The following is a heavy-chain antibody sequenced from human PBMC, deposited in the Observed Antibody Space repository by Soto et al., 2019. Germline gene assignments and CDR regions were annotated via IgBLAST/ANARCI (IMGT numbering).Heavy chain of an antibody. Sequence: QVQLVQSGAEVKKPGSSVRVSCQASGGTFTTYAFNWVRQAPGQGLEWMGGIIPMYNKPNYAPNFLGRVTISADPSTSTAYMELTTLRSEDTAVYFCARGYSGGYYSDMDVWGQGTTVTVSS. CDR1: GGTFTTYA. V-gene: IGHV1-69*01. D-gene: IGHD4-4*01. CDR3: ARGYSGGYYSDMDV. J-gene: IGHJ6*02. CDR2: IIPMYNKP.